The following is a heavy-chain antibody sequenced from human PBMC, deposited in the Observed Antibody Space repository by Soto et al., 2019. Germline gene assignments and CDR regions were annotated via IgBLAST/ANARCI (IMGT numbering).Heavy chain of an antibody. CDR3: GRGGSNSPNGMDV. CDR1: VFTFSPYW. D-gene: IGHD4-4*01. J-gene: IGHJ6*02. CDR2: INPDGSST. V-gene: IGHV3-74*01. Sequence: EVQLAESGGGLVQTGGSLRLSCAASVFTFSPYWMHWVRQAPGKGLVWVSRINPDGSSTNYADSVKGRFTISRDNAKNTLYLQMNSLRAEDTAVYYCGRGGSNSPNGMDVWGQGTTVTVSS.